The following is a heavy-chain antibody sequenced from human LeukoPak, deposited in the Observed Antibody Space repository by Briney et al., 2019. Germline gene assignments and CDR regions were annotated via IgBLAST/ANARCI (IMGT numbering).Heavy chain of an antibody. CDR3: ARGRLGDSMDV. CDR2: IYTIGST. J-gene: IGHJ6*03. V-gene: IGHV4-61*02. D-gene: IGHD4-17*01. CDR1: GDSISSGDYY. Sequence: PSETLSLTCTVSGDSISSGDYYWSWIRQPAGRALEWIGRIYTIGSTNYSPSLKSRVTISVDTSKNQFSLKLSSVTAADTAVYYCARGRLGDSMDVWGRGTTVTIPS.